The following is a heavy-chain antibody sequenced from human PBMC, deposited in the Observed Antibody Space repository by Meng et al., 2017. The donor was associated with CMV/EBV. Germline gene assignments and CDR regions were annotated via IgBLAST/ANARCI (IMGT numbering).Heavy chain of an antibody. D-gene: IGHD2-21*01. CDR1: GYTFTGYY. CDR3: AREFAPLAYCGGDCGLYFQH. Sequence: ASVKVSCKASGYTFTGYYMHWVRQAPGQGLEWMGRINPNSGGTNYAQKFQGRVTMTRDTSISTAYTELSRLRSDDTAVYYCAREFAPLAYCGGDCGLYFQHWGQGTLVTVSS. J-gene: IGHJ1*01. CDR2: INPNSGGT. V-gene: IGHV1-2*06.